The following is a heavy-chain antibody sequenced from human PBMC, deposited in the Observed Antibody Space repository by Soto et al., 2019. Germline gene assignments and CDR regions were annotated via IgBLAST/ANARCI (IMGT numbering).Heavy chain of an antibody. CDR3: AIEVGGWTFDY. CDR2: TDNSGST. Sequence: QVQLQESGPGLMKPSQTLSLTCTVSGGSLSSGGYSWSWVRQHPGKGLQWIGYTDNSGSTYYNPSLKSRVTIALDTTKNQFSLKLSSVTAADTDVYYCAIEVGGWTFDYWGKGTLVTVSS. D-gene: IGHD6-19*01. CDR1: GGSLSSGGYS. J-gene: IGHJ4*02. V-gene: IGHV4-31*03.